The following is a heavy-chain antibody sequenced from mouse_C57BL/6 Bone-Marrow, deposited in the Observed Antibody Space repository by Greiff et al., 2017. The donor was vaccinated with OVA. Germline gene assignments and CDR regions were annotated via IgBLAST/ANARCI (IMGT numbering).Heavy chain of an antibody. CDR2: IDPETGGT. CDR1: GYTFTDYE. J-gene: IGHJ4*01. D-gene: IGHD2-5*01. CDR3: TRGYSNYYARDY. V-gene: IGHV1-15*01. Sequence: QVQLQQSGAELVRPGASVTLSCKASGYTFTDYEMHWVKQTPVHGLEWIGAIDPETGGTAYNQKFKGKAILTADKSSSTAYMELRSLTSEDSAVYHWTRGYSNYYARDYWGQGTSVT.